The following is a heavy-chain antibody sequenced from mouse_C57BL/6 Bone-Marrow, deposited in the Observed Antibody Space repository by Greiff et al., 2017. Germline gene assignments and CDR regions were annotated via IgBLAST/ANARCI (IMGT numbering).Heavy chain of an antibody. D-gene: IGHD1-1*01. V-gene: IGHV1-15*01. CDR1: GYTFTDYE. CDR2: IDPETGGT. J-gene: IGHJ2*01. CDR3: TRGIYYYGSVYY. Sequence: QVQLQQSGAELVRPGASVTLSCKASGYTFTDYEMHWVKQTPVHGLEWIGAIDPETGGTAYTQKFKGKAILTADKSSSTVYMELRSLTSEDSAVYYCTRGIYYYGSVYYWGQGTTLTVSS.